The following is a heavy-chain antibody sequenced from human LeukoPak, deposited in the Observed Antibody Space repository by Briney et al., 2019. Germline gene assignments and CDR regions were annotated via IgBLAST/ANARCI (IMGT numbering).Heavy chain of an antibody. J-gene: IGHJ6*03. D-gene: IGHD1-26*01. Sequence: SETLSLTCTVSGGSISTYYWTWIRQPLGKGLEWIGYIYYSGSTNYNPSLKSRVTISLDTSKNQFSLRLSSVTAADTAVYYWARVEVGDNYNYYYYMDVWGKGTTVTVSS. V-gene: IGHV4-59*01. CDR1: GGSISTYY. CDR3: ARVEVGDNYNYYYYMDV. CDR2: IYYSGST.